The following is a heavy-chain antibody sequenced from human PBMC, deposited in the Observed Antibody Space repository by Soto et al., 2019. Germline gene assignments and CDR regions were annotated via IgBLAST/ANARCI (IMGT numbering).Heavy chain of an antibody. J-gene: IGHJ4*02. Sequence: EVQLVESWGGLVQPGGSLRLSCAASGFTVSSYCMHWVRQAPGKGLVWVSRIYSDESSTSYADSVKGRFTISRDNAKNTLYLQMNSLRAEDTAVYYCAREVGASRFDYWGQGALVTVSS. CDR3: AREVGASRFDY. CDR2: IYSDESST. V-gene: IGHV3-74*01. D-gene: IGHD1-26*01. CDR1: GFTVSSYC.